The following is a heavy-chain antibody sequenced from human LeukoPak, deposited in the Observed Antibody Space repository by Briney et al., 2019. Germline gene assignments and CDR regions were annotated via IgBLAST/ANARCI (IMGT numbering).Heavy chain of an antibody. D-gene: IGHD6-13*01. Sequence: ASVKVSCNASGYTFTTSDINWVRQATGQGLEWVGWMNPNSGKTGSAQKFQGRLTTTKNTSTTTAYREVTGLRFEDTAIYYCARGRPGPAGAGTYDFWGQGTLITVSS. J-gene: IGHJ4*02. CDR3: ARGRPGPAGAGTYDF. CDR1: GYTFTTSD. CDR2: MNPNSGKT. V-gene: IGHV1-8*01.